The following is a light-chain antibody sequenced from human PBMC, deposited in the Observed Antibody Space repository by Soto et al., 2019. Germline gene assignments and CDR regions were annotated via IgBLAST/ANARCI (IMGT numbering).Light chain of an antibody. CDR1: QSISRY. CDR3: QQSYGTPIT. V-gene: IGKV1-39*01. CDR2: GAS. Sequence: DIHMTESPSSLSASVGDIVTITCRASQSISRYLDWYQQNPGKAPNLLIYGASSLQSEVPSRFSGSGSGTDFNLTITSLQPEDFATYYCQQSYGTPITFGQGTRLEIK. J-gene: IGKJ5*01.